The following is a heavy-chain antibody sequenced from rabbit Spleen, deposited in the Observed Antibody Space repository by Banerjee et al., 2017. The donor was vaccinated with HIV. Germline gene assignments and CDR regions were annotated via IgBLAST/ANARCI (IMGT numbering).Heavy chain of an antibody. J-gene: IGHJ4*01. CDR3: ARRAGSSFREFNL. CDR2: IYAGSGGST. D-gene: IGHD4-2*01. V-gene: IGHV1S45*01. CDR1: GFSFSSSYW. Sequence: QEQLEASGGDLVKPEGSLTLTCTASGFSFSSSYWICWVRRAPGKGLEWIACIYAGSGGSTWYASWAKGRFTISKTSSTTVTLEMTNLAAADTATYFCARRAGSSFREFNLWGPGTLVTVS.